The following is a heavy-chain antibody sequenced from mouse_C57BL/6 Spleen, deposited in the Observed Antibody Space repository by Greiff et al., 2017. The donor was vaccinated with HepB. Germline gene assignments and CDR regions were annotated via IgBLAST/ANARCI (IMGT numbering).Heavy chain of an antibody. Sequence: QVQLQQPGAELVRPGPSVKLSCKASGYTFTSYWMHWVKQRPGQGLEWIGVIDPSDSYTNYNQKFKGKATLTVDTSSSTAYMQLSSLTSEDSAVYYCARSGSYGNFDYWGQGTTLTVSS. V-gene: IGHV1-59*01. CDR1: GYTFTSYW. J-gene: IGHJ2*01. CDR3: ARSGSYGNFDY. D-gene: IGHD2-1*01. CDR2: IDPSDSYT.